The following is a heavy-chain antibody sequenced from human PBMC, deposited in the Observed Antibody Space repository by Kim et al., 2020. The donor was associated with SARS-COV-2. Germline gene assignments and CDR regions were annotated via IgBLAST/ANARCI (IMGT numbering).Heavy chain of an antibody. V-gene: IGHV7-4-1*02. D-gene: IGHD2-15*01. CDR3: ARAPEPWRGVVVVAATPTPHHDWFDP. J-gene: IGHJ5*02. CDR2: INTNTGNP. Sequence: ASVKVSCKASGYTFTSYAMNWVRQAPGQGLEWMGWINTNTGNPTYAQGFTGRFVFSLDTAVSTAYLQISSLKAEDTAVYYCARAPEPWRGVVVVAATPTPHHDWFDPWGQGTLVTVSS. CDR1: GYTFTSYA.